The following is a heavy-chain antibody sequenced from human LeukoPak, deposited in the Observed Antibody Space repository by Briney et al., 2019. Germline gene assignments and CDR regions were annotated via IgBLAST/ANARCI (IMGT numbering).Heavy chain of an antibody. J-gene: IGHJ3*02. V-gene: IGHV3-9*01. Sequence: PGGSLRLSCAASGFTFDDYAMHWVRQAPGKGLEWVSGISWNSGSIGSADSVQGRFIISRDNAKNSLYLQMNSLRAEDTALYYCAKDVGVRGVIMGNAFDIWGQGTMVTVSS. CDR1: GFTFDDYA. CDR3: AKDVGVRGVIMGNAFDI. CDR2: ISWNSGSI. D-gene: IGHD3-10*01.